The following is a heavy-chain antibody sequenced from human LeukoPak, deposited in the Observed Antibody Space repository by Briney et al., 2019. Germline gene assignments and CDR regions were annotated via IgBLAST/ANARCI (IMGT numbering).Heavy chain of an antibody. CDR2: IYPGDSDT. J-gene: IGHJ3*02. V-gene: IGHV5-51*01. CDR1: GYSFTSYR. D-gene: IGHD5-18*01. Sequence: GESLKISCKGSGYSFTSYRIGWVRQMPGKGLEWMGIIYPGDSDTRYSPSFQGQVTISADKSISTAYLQWSSLKASDTAMYYCARPSDTAMVNRASDIWGQGTMVTVSS. CDR3: ARPSDTAMVNRASDI.